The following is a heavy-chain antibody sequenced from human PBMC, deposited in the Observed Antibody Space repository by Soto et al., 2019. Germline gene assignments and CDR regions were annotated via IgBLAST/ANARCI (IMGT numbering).Heavy chain of an antibody. J-gene: IGHJ4*02. V-gene: IGHV4-39*01. Sequence: PSETLSLTCTVSGGSISSSSYYWGWIRQPPGKGLEWIGSIYYSGSTYYNPSLKSRVTISVDTSKNQSSLKLSSVTAADTAVYYCAGLGVRYDFWSGPVDYWGQGTLVTVSS. CDR1: GGSISSSSYY. D-gene: IGHD3-3*01. CDR3: AGLGVRYDFWSGPVDY. CDR2: IYYSGST.